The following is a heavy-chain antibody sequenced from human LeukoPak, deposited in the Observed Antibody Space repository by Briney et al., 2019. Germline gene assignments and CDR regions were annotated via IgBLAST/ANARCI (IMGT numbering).Heavy chain of an antibody. CDR2: IYYSGST. CDR1: GGSISSHY. Sequence: SETLSLTCTVSGGSISSHYWSWIRQPPGKGLEWIGYIYYSGSTNYNPSLKSRVTISVDTSKNQFSLKLSSVTAADTAVYYCARGPPFEYCSSGGSCGVFDYWGQGTLVTVSS. J-gene: IGHJ4*02. CDR3: ARGPPFEYCSSGGSCGVFDY. V-gene: IGHV4-59*11. D-gene: IGHD2-15*01.